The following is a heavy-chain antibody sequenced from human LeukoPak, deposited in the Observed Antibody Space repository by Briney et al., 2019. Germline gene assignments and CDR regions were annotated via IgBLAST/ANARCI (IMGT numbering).Heavy chain of an antibody. CDR2: IIPILGIA. Sequence: AASVKVSCKASGGTFSSYAISWVRQAPGQGLEWMGRIIPILGIANYAQKFQGRVTITADKSTSTAYTELSSLRSEDTAVYYCARDDSSGYYRTEYFQHWGQGTLVTVSS. CDR3: ARDDSSGYYRTEYFQH. CDR1: GGTFSSYA. J-gene: IGHJ1*01. D-gene: IGHD3-22*01. V-gene: IGHV1-69*04.